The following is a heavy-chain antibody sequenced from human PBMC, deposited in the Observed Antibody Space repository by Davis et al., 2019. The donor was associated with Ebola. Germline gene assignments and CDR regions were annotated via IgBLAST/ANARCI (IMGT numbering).Heavy chain of an antibody. CDR1: GGSISSSSYY. V-gene: IGHV4-30-4*08. J-gene: IGHJ6*02. CDR2: IYYSGST. D-gene: IGHD4-23*01. Sequence: SETLSLTCTVSGGSISSSSYYWGWIRQPPGKGLEWIGYIYYSGSTYYNPSLKSRVTISVDTSKNQFSLKLSSVTAADTAVYYCARVRWVDGMDVWGQGTTVTVSS. CDR3: ARVRWVDGMDV.